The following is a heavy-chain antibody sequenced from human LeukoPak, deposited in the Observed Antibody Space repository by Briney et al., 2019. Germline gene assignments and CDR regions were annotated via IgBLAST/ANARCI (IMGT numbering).Heavy chain of an antibody. J-gene: IGHJ4*02. D-gene: IGHD6-13*01. CDR1: GGSISSCSYY. CDR3: ARSYSRTLFDY. CDR2: IYTSGST. Sequence: SHTLSLTCTVSGGSISSCSYYWSWIRQPAGKALEWIGRIYTSGSTNYNPSLKSRVTISVDTSKNQFSLKLSSVTAADTAVYYCARSYSRTLFDYWGQGTLVTVSS. V-gene: IGHV4-61*02.